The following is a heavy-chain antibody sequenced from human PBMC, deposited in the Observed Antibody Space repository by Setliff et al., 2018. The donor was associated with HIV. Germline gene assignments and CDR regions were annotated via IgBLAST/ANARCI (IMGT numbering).Heavy chain of an antibody. Sequence: ASVKVSCKASGYTFTRNIVHWVRQAPGQRLEWMGWINAANGNTKYSQKFQGRVTITRDTSATTVYMELHSLRSEGTAVYYCARDIGTVWHNWFDPWGQGTLVTVSS. CDR1: GYTFTRNI. CDR2: INAANGNT. J-gene: IGHJ5*02. D-gene: IGHD3-16*02. V-gene: IGHV1-3*01. CDR3: ARDIGTVWHNWFDP.